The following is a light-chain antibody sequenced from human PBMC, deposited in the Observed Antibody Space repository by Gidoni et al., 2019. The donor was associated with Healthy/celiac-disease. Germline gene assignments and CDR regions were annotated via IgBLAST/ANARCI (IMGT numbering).Light chain of an antibody. CDR3: QSADSSGTPNWV. Sequence: SYELTQPPSESVSPGQTARITCSGDALPKQYAYWYQQKPGQAPVLVIYKDSERPSGIPERFSGSSSGRTVTLTISGVQAEDEADYYCQSADSSGTPNWVFGGGTKLTVL. CDR2: KDS. V-gene: IGLV3-25*03. J-gene: IGLJ3*02. CDR1: ALPKQY.